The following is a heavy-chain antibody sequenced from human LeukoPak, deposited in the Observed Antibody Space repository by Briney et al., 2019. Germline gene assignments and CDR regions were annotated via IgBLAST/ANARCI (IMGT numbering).Heavy chain of an antibody. CDR1: GGSFSSYA. J-gene: IGHJ5*02. D-gene: IGHD3-22*01. V-gene: IGHV1-69*06. Sequence: ASVKVSCKASGGSFSSYAISWVRQAPGEGLEWMGGVIHIFGTANYAQKFQGRVTITADKSTSTAYMELSSLRSEDTAVYYCAREGPTYYYDSSGYYLSWFDPWGQGTLVTVSS. CDR2: VIHIFGTA. CDR3: AREGPTYYYDSSGYYLSWFDP.